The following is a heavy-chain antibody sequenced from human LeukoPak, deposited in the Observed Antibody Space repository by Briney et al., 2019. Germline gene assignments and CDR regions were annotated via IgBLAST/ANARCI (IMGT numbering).Heavy chain of an antibody. D-gene: IGHD4-23*01. CDR2: ITPIFGTP. J-gene: IGHJ4*02. CDR1: GGTFSSYA. V-gene: IGHV1-69*01. CDR3: TRSTKVVSRTFDY. Sequence: SVKVSCKASGGTFSSYAISWVRQAPGHGLELVGAITPIFGTPNYVEKFQGRVTISADESTSTAYMELSSLTSEDTAVYYCTRSTKVVSRTFDYWGQGTLITVSS.